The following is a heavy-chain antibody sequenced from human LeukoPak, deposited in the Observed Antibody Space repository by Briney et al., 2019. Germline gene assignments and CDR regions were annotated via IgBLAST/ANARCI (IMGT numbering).Heavy chain of an antibody. D-gene: IGHD6-19*01. Sequence: PSETLSLTCAVYGGSFSGYYWSWIRQPPGKGLEWIGEINHSGSTNYNPSLKSRVTISVDTSKNQFSLKLSSVTAADTAVYYCARKEQWLPHDAFGIWGQGTMVTVSS. CDR3: ARKEQWLPHDAFGI. J-gene: IGHJ3*02. CDR1: GGSFSGYY. V-gene: IGHV4-34*01. CDR2: INHSGST.